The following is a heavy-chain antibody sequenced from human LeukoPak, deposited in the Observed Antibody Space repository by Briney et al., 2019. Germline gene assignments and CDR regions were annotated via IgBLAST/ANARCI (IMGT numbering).Heavy chain of an antibody. J-gene: IGHJ6*03. V-gene: IGHV4-4*07. CDR1: GGSISSDY. CDR2: MSPSGGT. D-gene: IGHD3-10*01. CDR3: ARDLFGSGSYPYYYMDV. Sequence: SETLSLTCSVSGGSISSDYWSWIRQPAGKGLEWIGRMSPSGGTDYSPSLKSRVTMSLDMPKNQFSLNLRSLTAADTAVYYCARDLFGSGSYPYYYMDVWGKGTTVTVSS.